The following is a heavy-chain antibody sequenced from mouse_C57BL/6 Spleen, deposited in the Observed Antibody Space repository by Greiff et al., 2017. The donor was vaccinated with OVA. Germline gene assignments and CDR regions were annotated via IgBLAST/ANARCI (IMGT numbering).Heavy chain of an antibody. V-gene: IGHV1-52*01. CDR3: ARWVTTVVDYAMDY. D-gene: IGHD1-1*01. CDR1: GYTFTSYW. CDR2: IDPSDSDT. Sequence: VQLQQPGAELVRPGSSVKLSCKASGYTFTSYWMHWVKQRPIQGLEWIGNIDPSDSDTHYNQKFKDKATLTVDKSSSTAYMQLSSLTSEDSAVYYCARWVTTVVDYAMDYWGQGTSVTVSS. J-gene: IGHJ4*01.